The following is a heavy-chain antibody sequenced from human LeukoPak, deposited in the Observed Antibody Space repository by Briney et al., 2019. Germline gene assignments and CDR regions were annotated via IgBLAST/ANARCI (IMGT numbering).Heavy chain of an antibody. CDR1: GGSISSTSYY. D-gene: IGHD3-3*01. V-gene: IGHV4-39*07. CDR3: ARDVGGTLGHDFWSGYYTPAFDI. Sequence: PSETLSLTCTVSGGSISSTSYYWGWIRQPPGKGLEWIGSIYYSGSTNYNPSLKSRVTISVDTSKNQFSLKLSSVTAADTAVYYCARDVGGTLGHDFWSGYYTPAFDIWGQGTMVTVSS. J-gene: IGHJ3*02. CDR2: IYYSGST.